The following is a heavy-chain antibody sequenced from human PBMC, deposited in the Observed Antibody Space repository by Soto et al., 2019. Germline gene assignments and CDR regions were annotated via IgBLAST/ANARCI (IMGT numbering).Heavy chain of an antibody. D-gene: IGHD3-3*01. Sequence: SVKVSCKASGGTLSRFISYPINWVRQAPGQGLEWMGGIVPNIGTVNYAQKLQGRLTITADKSTGTAYMELSNLRSEDTALYYCARRDTSGFLRYFDNWGQGTLVTVSS. J-gene: IGHJ4*02. CDR3: ARRDTSGFLRYFDN. CDR2: IVPNIGTV. V-gene: IGHV1-69*06. CDR1: GGTLSRFISYP.